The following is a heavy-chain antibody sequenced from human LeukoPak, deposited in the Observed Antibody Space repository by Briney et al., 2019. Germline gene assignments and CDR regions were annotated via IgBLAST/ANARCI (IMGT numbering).Heavy chain of an antibody. V-gene: IGHV4-31*03. D-gene: IGHD6-13*01. CDR3: AGGVAAAGYYYYYGMDV. J-gene: IGHJ6*02. CDR1: GGSISSGGYY. Sequence: SETLSLTCTVSGGSISSGGYYWSWIRQHPGKGLEWIGYIYYSGSTYYNPSLKSRVTISVDTSKNQFSLKLSSVTAADTAVYYCAGGVAAAGYYYYYGMDVWGQGTTVTVSS. CDR2: IYYSGST.